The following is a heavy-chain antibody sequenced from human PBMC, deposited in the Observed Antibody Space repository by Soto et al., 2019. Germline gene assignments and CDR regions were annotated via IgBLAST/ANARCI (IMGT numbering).Heavy chain of an antibody. CDR2: INAGNGNT. D-gene: IGHD2-15*01. CDR1: GYTFTSYA. J-gene: IGHJ6*02. Sequence: ASVKVSCKASGYTFTSYAMHWVRQAPGQRLEWMGWINAGNGNTKYSQKFQGRVTITRDTSASTAYMELSSLRSEDTAVYYCAREGGTNDPDHYYGMDVWGQGTTVTVSS. CDR3: AREGGTNDPDHYYGMDV. V-gene: IGHV1-3*01.